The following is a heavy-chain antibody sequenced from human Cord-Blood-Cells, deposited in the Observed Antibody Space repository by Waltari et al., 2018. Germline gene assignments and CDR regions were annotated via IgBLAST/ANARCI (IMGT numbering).Heavy chain of an antibody. J-gene: IGHJ3*02. D-gene: IGHD3-10*01. CDR1: GGSNRSSNW. CDR2: IYHSGRT. V-gene: IGHV4-4*02. Sequence: QVQLQESGPGLVKPSGTLSLTCAVSGGSNRSSNWWSGVGQPPGKGLDWIGEIYHSGRTNYKPSLKSRVTIAVDKSKNQFSLTLSSGTAADTAVYYCARVDWGGSGSFYAFDIWGQGTMVTVSS. CDR3: ARVDWGGSGSFYAFDI.